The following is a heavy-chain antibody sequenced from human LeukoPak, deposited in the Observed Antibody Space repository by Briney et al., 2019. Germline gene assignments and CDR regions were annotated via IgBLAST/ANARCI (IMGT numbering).Heavy chain of an antibody. CDR2: ISSSRNII. Sequence: GGSLRLSCAASGFTFINHNMNWVRQAPGKGLEWASYISSSRNIIFYADSVKGRFTISRDNAKRSLYLQMNTLRDEDTAVYYCARSFGDKGIDAFDIWGQGTTVTVSS. V-gene: IGHV3-48*02. J-gene: IGHJ3*02. CDR1: GFTFINHN. CDR3: ARSFGDKGIDAFDI. D-gene: IGHD3-16*01.